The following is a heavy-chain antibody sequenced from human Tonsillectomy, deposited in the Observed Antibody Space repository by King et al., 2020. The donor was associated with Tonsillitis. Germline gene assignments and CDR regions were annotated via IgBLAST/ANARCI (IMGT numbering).Heavy chain of an antibody. D-gene: IGHD5-12*01. CDR1: GGSISSYY. CDR2: FYTSGST. V-gene: IGHV4-4*07. J-gene: IGHJ6*03. CDR3: ARIHSGYDYHFYYYMDV. Sequence: VQLQESGPGLVKPSETLSLTCTVSGGSISSYYWSWIRQPAGKGLEWIGRFYTSGSTNYNPSLKSRVNMSVDTSKNQFSLGLISVTAADTAVYYCARIHSGYDYHFYYYMDVWGKGTTVTVSS.